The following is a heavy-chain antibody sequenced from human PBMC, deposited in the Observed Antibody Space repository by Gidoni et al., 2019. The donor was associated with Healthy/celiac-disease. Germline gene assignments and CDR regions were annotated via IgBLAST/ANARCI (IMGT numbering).Heavy chain of an antibody. V-gene: IGHV5-51*01. Sequence: EVQLVQSGAEVKKPGESLKISCKGSGYSFTSYWIGWVRQMPGKGLEWMGIIYPGDSDTRYSPSFQGQVTISADKSISTAYLQWSSLKASDTAMYYCARRSFIAVAGPAAFDIWGQGTMVTVSS. D-gene: IGHD6-19*01. J-gene: IGHJ3*02. CDR1: GYSFTSYW. CDR3: ARRSFIAVAGPAAFDI. CDR2: IYPGDSDT.